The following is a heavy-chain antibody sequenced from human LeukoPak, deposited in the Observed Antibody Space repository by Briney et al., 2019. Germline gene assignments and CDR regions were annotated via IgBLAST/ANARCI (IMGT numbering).Heavy chain of an antibody. Sequence: GGSLRLSCAASGFTFSSYSMNWVRQAPGKGLEWVSAISASGGSTYYADSVKGRFTISRDNSKNTLYLQMNSLRAEDTAVYYCAKDQYDVLTGYYFGTPDYWGQGTLVTVSS. J-gene: IGHJ4*02. CDR1: GFTFSSYS. CDR3: AKDQYDVLTGYYFGTPDY. CDR2: ISASGGST. V-gene: IGHV3-23*01. D-gene: IGHD3-9*01.